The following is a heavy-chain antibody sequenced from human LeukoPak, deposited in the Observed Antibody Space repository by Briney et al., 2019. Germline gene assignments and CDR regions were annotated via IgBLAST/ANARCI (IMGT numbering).Heavy chain of an antibody. CDR3: ARVLGGWFRAAFDI. D-gene: IGHD6-19*01. V-gene: IGHV3-64*01. Sequence: PGGSLRLSCAASGFTFSSYAMHWVRQAPGKGLEYVSAISSNGGSTYYANSVKGRFTISRDNSKNTLYLQMGSLRAEDMAVYHCARVLGGWFRAAFDIWGQGTMVTVSS. CDR2: ISSNGGST. J-gene: IGHJ3*02. CDR1: GFTFSSYA.